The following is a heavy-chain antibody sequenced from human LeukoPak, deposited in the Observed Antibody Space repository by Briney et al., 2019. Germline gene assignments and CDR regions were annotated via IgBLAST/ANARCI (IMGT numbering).Heavy chain of an antibody. J-gene: IGHJ4*02. Sequence: GGSLRLSCAASGFTFSSNWMHWVRHAPGKGLVWVSRINSDGSSTSYADSVKGRFTISRDNAKNTLYLQMNSLRAEDTAVYYCAREAVAGTTLDYWGQGTLVTVSS. D-gene: IGHD6-19*01. CDR1: GFTFSSNW. CDR2: INSDGSST. CDR3: AREAVAGTTLDY. V-gene: IGHV3-74*01.